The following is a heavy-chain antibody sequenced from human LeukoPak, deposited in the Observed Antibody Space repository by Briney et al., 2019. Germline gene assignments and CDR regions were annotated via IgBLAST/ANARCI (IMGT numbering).Heavy chain of an antibody. V-gene: IGHV4-59*01. CDR3: ASPGYCSSTSCSDDAFDI. CDR2: IYYSGST. CDR1: GGSISSYY. J-gene: IGHJ3*02. Sequence: KASETLSLTCTVSGGSISSYYWSWIRQPPGKGLEWIGYIYYSGSTNYNPSLKSRVTISVDTSKNQFSLKLSSVTAADTAVYYCASPGYCSSTSCSDDAFDIWGQGTMVTVSS. D-gene: IGHD2-2*01.